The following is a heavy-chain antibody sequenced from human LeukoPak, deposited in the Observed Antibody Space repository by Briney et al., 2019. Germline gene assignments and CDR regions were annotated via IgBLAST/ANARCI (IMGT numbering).Heavy chain of an antibody. CDR2: ISYDGTKK. D-gene: IGHD5-12*01. CDR3: ARDGGDGYNGIDY. CDR1: GFTFSSFS. J-gene: IGHJ4*02. V-gene: IGHV3-30*04. Sequence: GGSLRLSCAASGFTFSSFSMHWVRQAPGKGLGSLAVISYDGTKKYYADSVKGRFTISRDNSKNTLYLQMNSLRVEDTAVYYCARDGGDGYNGIDYWGQGTLVTVSS.